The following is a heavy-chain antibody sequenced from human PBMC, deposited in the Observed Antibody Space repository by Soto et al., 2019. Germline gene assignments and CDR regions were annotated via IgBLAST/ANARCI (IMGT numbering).Heavy chain of an antibody. V-gene: IGHV1-8*01. CDR2: MNPNSGNT. D-gene: IGHD6-13*01. Sequence: ASVKCSCKASGYTFTSYDIYWGRQATGQGLEWMGWMNPNSGNTGYAQKFQGRVTMTRNTSISTAYMELSSLRSEDTAVYYCARGGSSWGFYYYYYGMDVWGQGTTVTVSS. J-gene: IGHJ6*02. CDR1: GYTFTSYD. CDR3: ARGGSSWGFYYYYYGMDV.